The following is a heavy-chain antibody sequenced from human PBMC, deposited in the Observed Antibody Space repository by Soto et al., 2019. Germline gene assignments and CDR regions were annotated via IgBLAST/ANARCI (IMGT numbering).Heavy chain of an antibody. CDR3: ARGQLVGGRGAFDI. D-gene: IGHD6-6*01. V-gene: IGHV1-2*04. J-gene: IGHJ3*02. Sequence: ASVKVSCKASGYTFTGYYIHWVRQAPGQGLEWMGWINPNSGGTNYAQKFQGWVTMTRDTSISTAYMELSRLRSDDTAVYYCARGQLVGGRGAFDIWGQGTMVTVSS. CDR2: INPNSGGT. CDR1: GYTFTGYY.